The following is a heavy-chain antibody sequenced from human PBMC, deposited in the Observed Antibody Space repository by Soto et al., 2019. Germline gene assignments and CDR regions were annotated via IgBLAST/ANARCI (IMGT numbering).Heavy chain of an antibody. J-gene: IGHJ4*02. D-gene: IGHD3-22*01. CDR1: GFIFSSYW. CDR3: ARRFYDSSGYDSHCFDY. V-gene: IGHV3-7*01. Sequence: PGGSLRLSCAASGFIFSSYWMSWVRQAPGKGLEWVANIKEDGSEKYYADFVKGRFTISRDYAKNSLYLQMNSLRAEDTAVYYCARRFYDSSGYDSHCFDYWGQGTLVTVSS. CDR2: IKEDGSEK.